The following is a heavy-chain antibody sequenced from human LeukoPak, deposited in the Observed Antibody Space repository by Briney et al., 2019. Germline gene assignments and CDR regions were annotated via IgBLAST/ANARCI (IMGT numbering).Heavy chain of an antibody. J-gene: IGHJ6*03. CDR2: IYYSGST. CDR3: ARTTEGGYTYDYFYYYYMDV. D-gene: IGHD5-18*01. V-gene: IGHV4-59*01. CDR1: GGSISSYY. Sequence: SETLSLTCTVSGGSISSYYWSWIRQPPGKGLEWIGYIYYSGSTNYNPSLKSRVTISVDTSKNQFFLKLSSVTAADTAVYYCARTTEGGYTYDYFYYYYMDVWGKGTTVTVSS.